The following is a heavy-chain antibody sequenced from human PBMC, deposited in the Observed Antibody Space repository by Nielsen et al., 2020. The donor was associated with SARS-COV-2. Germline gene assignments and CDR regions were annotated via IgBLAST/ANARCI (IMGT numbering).Heavy chain of an antibody. Sequence: SETLSLTCSVSGDSIKTNTFYWSWIRQHPGKGLEWIGYIYYSGSTYYNPSLKSRVTISKDTSRNQFFLNVNYVTAADTAVYYCARQLPSFIPEWFDPWGQGTQVTVSS. CDR1: GDSIKTNTFY. V-gene: IGHV4-31*02. CDR2: IYYSGST. CDR3: ARQLPSFIPEWFDP. D-gene: IGHD2-2*01. J-gene: IGHJ5*02.